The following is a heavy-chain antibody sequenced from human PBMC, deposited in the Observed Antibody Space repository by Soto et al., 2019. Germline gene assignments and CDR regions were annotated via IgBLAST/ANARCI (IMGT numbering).Heavy chain of an antibody. Sequence: SVKVSCKASGFTFTSSAMQWVRQARGQRLEWIGWIVVGSGNTNYAQKFQERVTITRDMSTSTAYMELSSLRSEDTAVYYCATDYYGSGSPSYYYYGMDVWGQGTTVTVSS. J-gene: IGHJ6*02. CDR1: GFTFTSSA. CDR3: ATDYYGSGSPSYYYYGMDV. D-gene: IGHD3-10*01. CDR2: IVVGSGNT. V-gene: IGHV1-58*02.